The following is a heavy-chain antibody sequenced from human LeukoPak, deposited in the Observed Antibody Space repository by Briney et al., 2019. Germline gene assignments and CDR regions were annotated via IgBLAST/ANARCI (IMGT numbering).Heavy chain of an antibody. D-gene: IGHD3-10*01. Sequence: PSETLSLTCTVSGGSISSYYWSWIRQPPGKGLEWIGYIYYSGSTNYNPSLKSRVTISVDTSKNQFSLKLRSVTAADTAIYYCARHKGSGTYPLDNWGQGILVTVSS. CDR3: ARHKGSGTYPLDN. CDR1: GGSISSYY. CDR2: IYYSGST. V-gene: IGHV4-59*08. J-gene: IGHJ4*02.